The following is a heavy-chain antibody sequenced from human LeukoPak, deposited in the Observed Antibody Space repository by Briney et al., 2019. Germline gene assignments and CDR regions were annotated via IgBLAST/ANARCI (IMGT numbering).Heavy chain of an antibody. CDR2: IIPIFGTA. CDR3: ASGFNYYDSSGYPFDY. Sequence: SVKVSCRASGGTFSSYAISWVRQAPGQGLEWMGGIIPIFGTANYAQKFQGRVTITADESTSTAYMELSSLRSEDTAVYYCASGFNYYDSSGYPFDYWGQGTLVTVSS. CDR1: GGTFSSYA. D-gene: IGHD3-22*01. J-gene: IGHJ4*02. V-gene: IGHV1-69*13.